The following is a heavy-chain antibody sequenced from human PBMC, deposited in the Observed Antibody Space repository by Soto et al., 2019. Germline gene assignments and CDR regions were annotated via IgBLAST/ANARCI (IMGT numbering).Heavy chain of an antibody. D-gene: IGHD4-17*01. Sequence: GESLKISCQGFGYNFAAYWISWVRQMPGKGLEWMGRIDPDDSYIKYSPSFQGHVLISADKSISTAYLQWSSLKASDTALYFCARLEYGCKSPAYYFDYWGQGTQVTVSS. CDR3: ARLEYGCKSPAYYFDY. CDR1: GYNFAAYW. V-gene: IGHV5-10-1*01. J-gene: IGHJ4*02. CDR2: IDPDDSYI.